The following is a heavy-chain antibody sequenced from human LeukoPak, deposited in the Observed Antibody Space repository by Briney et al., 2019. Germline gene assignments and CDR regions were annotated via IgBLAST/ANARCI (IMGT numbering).Heavy chain of an antibody. Sequence: PGGSLRLSCAASGFTVRNNYMSWVRQAPGKGLEWVSVIYSGGSTYYADSVKGRFTISRDNSKNTLYLQMNSLRAEDTAVYYCARDWEEQWSDWGQGTLVTVSS. CDR1: GFTVRNNY. J-gene: IGHJ4*02. CDR3: ARDWEEQWSD. D-gene: IGHD6-19*01. V-gene: IGHV3-66*01. CDR2: IYSGGST.